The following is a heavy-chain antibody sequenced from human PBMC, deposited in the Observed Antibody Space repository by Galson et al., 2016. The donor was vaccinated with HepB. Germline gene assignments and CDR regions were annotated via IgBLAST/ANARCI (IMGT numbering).Heavy chain of an antibody. J-gene: IGHJ5*02. CDR1: GGSISSTNW. V-gene: IGHV4-4*02. CDR3: VQSSGFNWFDP. Sequence: SETLSLTCTVSGGSISSTNWWSWVRQPPGKGLEWIGEIYHSGTTNYNPSLTSRVTISVDKSKNQFSLILNSVTAGDTAVYFCVQSSGFNWFDPWGQGTLVTVSS. D-gene: IGHD6-19*01. CDR2: IYHSGTT.